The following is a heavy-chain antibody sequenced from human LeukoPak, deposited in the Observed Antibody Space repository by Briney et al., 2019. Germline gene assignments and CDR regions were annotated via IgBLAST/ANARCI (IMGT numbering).Heavy chain of an antibody. Sequence: PGGSLRLSCAASGFTFSNYWMSWVRQAPGKGPEWVGVIKTDGSDKYYVGSVKGRFTISRDNAKNSLYLQMNSLRAEDTAVYYCARDSLIQYGSGSYWGFDYWGQGILVTVSS. J-gene: IGHJ4*02. CDR2: IKTDGSDK. D-gene: IGHD3-10*01. CDR1: GFTFSNYW. CDR3: ARDSLIQYGSGSYWGFDY. V-gene: IGHV3-7*03.